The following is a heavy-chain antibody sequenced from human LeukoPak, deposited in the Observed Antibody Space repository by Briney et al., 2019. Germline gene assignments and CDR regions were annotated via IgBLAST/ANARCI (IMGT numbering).Heavy chain of an antibody. CDR3: ARLHYDILTGYYPYYYYYYMDV. J-gene: IGHJ6*03. CDR2: INYSGST. Sequence: RPSETLSLTCAVYGGSFSGYYWRWIRQPPGKGVEWIGEINYSGSTNYDPSLKSRVTISVDTSKNQFSLKLSSVTAADTAVYYCARLHYDILTGYYPYYYYYYMDVWGKGTTVTISS. D-gene: IGHD3-9*01. CDR1: GGSFSGYY. V-gene: IGHV4-34*01.